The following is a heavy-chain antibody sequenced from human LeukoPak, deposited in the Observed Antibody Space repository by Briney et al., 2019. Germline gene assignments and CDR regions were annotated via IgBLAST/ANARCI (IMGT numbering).Heavy chain of an antibody. V-gene: IGHV3-30*03. CDR1: GFTFSSYG. CDR3: ARGASMVGASVAHFDY. J-gene: IGHJ4*02. D-gene: IGHD1-26*01. Sequence: GGSLRLSCAASGFTFSSYGMHWVRQAPGKGLEWVAVISYDGSTQYYADSVKGRFTISRDNSKNTLYLQMNSLRAEDTAVYYCARGASMVGASVAHFDYWGQGTLVTVSS. CDR2: ISYDGSTQ.